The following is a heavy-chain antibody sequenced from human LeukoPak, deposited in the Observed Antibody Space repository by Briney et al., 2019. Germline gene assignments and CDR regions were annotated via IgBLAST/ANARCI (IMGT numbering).Heavy chain of an antibody. J-gene: IGHJ6*02. CDR3: ARGAYSNANPYYYYYGMDV. D-gene: IGHD4-4*01. CDR2: ISYDGSNK. CDR1: GFTFSSYA. V-gene: IGHV3-30-3*01. Sequence: GGSLRLSCAASGFTFSSYAMHWVRQAPGKGLEWVAVISYDGSNKYYADSVKGRFTISRDNSKNTLYLQMNSLRAEDTAVYYCARGAYSNANPYYYYYGMDVWGQGTTVTVS.